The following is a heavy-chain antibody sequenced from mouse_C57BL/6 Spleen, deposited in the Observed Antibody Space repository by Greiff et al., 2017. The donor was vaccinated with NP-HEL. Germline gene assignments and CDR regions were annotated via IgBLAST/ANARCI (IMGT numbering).Heavy chain of an antibody. CDR3: ARYVYGGYYAMDY. D-gene: IGHD2-2*01. CDR2: IYPGDGDT. V-gene: IGHV1-80*01. J-gene: IGHJ4*01. CDR1: GYAFSSYW. Sequence: QVQLQQSGAELVKPGASVKISCKASGYAFSSYWMNWVKQRPGKGLEWIGQIYPGDGDTNYNGKFKGKATLTADKSSSTAYMQLSSLTSEGSAVEFCARYVYGGYYAMDYWGQGTSVTVSS.